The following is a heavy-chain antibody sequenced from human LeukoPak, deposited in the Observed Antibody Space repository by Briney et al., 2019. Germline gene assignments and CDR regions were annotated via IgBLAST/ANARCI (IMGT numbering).Heavy chain of an antibody. CDR1: GFTFSIYA. CDR3: AKARGDGYGYVLDI. J-gene: IGHJ3*02. CDR2: ISGSGGGT. Sequence: PGGSLRLSCAASGFTFSIYAMSRVRQAPGKGLEWVSAISGSGGGTSNADSVKGRFTISRDNSKNTLYLQMNSLRAEDTAIYYCAKARGDGYGYVLDIWGQGTMVTVSS. V-gene: IGHV3-23*01. D-gene: IGHD5-24*01.